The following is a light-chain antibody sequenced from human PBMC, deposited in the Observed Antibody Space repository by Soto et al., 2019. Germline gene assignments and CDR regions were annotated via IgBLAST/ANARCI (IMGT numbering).Light chain of an antibody. CDR3: CSYTGSSSEV. CDR2: EVT. J-gene: IGLJ1*01. V-gene: IGLV2-23*02. CDR1: NSDVGSYDL. Sequence: QSALTQPASVSGSPGQSITISCTGTNSDVGSYDLVSWYQQHPGKAPKLMIYEVTKRPSGVSNRFSGSKSGNTASLTISGLQAEDEADYYCCSYTGSSSEVFGTGTQLTVL.